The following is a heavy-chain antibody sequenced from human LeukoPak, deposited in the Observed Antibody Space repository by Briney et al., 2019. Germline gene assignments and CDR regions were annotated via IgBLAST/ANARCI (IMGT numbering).Heavy chain of an antibody. CDR3: ARDRYSSGYYLDY. V-gene: IGHV3-30-3*01. J-gene: IGHJ4*02. CDR1: GFTFSSYA. CDR2: ISYDGSNK. D-gene: IGHD3-22*01. Sequence: GRSLRLSCAASGFTFSSYAMHWVRQAPGKGLEWVAVISYDGSNKYYADSVKGRFTISRDNSKNTLYLQMNSLRAEDTAVYYCARDRYSSGYYLDYWGQGTLVTVSS.